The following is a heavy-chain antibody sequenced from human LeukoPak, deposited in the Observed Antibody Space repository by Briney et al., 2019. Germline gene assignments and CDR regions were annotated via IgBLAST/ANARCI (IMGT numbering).Heavy chain of an antibody. CDR2: IYYSGNS. CDR3: AGLGASGNGYLSWFDP. J-gene: IGHJ5*02. V-gene: IGHV4-59*01. Sequence: SEIMSLTCTVSGGSISTCYWSWIRQPPGKGLEWIGYIYYSGNSNYNPSLKSRVTISVDTSKNQFSLKLSSVTAADTAVYYCAGLGASGNGYLSWFDPWGQGTLV. D-gene: IGHD3-22*01. CDR1: GGSISTCY.